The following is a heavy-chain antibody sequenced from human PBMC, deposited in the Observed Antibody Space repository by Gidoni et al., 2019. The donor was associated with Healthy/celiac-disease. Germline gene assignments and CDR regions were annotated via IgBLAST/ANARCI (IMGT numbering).Heavy chain of an antibody. CDR3: ARGAIAAAGIFDY. D-gene: IGHD6-13*01. V-gene: IGHV4-59*01. Sequence: QVQLQESGPGLVKPSETLSLTCTVSGGSISSYYWSWLRQPPGKGLEWIGYIYYSGSTNYNPSLKSRVTISVDTSKNQFSLKLSSVTAADTAVYYCARGAIAAAGIFDYWGQGTLVTVSS. CDR2: IYYSGST. J-gene: IGHJ4*02. CDR1: GGSISSYY.